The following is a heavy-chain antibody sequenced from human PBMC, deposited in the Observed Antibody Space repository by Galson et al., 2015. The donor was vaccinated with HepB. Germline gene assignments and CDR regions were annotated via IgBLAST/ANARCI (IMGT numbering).Heavy chain of an antibody. Sequence: SVKVSCKASGYTFTSYGISWVRQAPGQGLEWMGWISAYNGNTNYAQKLQGRVTMTTDTSTSTAYMELRSLRSDDTAVYYCARKVYYYDSSGYHYFDYWGQGTLVTVSS. D-gene: IGHD3-22*01. CDR1: GYTFTSYG. V-gene: IGHV1-18*04. CDR2: ISAYNGNT. J-gene: IGHJ4*02. CDR3: ARKVYYYDSSGYHYFDY.